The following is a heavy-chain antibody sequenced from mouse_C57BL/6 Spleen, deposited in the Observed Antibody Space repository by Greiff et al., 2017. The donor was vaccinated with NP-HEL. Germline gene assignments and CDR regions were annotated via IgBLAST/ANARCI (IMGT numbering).Heavy chain of an antibody. V-gene: IGHV5-16*01. J-gene: IGHJ4*01. CDR1: GFTFSDYY. D-gene: IGHD4-1*01. CDR2: INYDGSST. Sequence: EVQLVESEGGLVQPGSSMKLSCTASGFTFSDYYMAWVRQVPEKGLEWVANINYDGSSTYYLDSLKSRFLLSRDTAMNLLYLQMSSQKAEDTATYYCARDGTGDYAMDYWGQGTSVTVSS. CDR3: ARDGTGDYAMDY.